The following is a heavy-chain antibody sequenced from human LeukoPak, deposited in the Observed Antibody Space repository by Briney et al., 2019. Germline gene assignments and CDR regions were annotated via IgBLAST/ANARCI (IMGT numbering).Heavy chain of an antibody. Sequence: GGSLRLSCAASGFTFSSYSLNWVRQAPGKGLEWISYITRSSSARYYADSVKGRFTISRDNAKNSLCLQMNSLRAEDTAVYYCATQGELPPPFGGQGTLVTVSS. J-gene: IGHJ4*02. D-gene: IGHD1-26*01. CDR1: GFTFSSYS. V-gene: IGHV3-48*01. CDR2: ITRSSSAR. CDR3: ATQGELPPPF.